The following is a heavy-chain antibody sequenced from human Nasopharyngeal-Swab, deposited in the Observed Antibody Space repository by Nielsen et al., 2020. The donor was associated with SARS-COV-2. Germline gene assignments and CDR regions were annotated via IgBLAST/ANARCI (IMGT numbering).Heavy chain of an antibody. J-gene: IGHJ4*02. V-gene: IGHV4-39*02. CDR2: IFHSGSA. CDR3: ARSSWFWDLDY. D-gene: IGHD6-13*01. Sequence: SETLSLTCTVSGGSIRSSTFYWGRIRQPQGKGLEWIGSIFHSGSAYYNPSLQRRVTLSVDPSKNHFSLKLSSVTAADTAIYYCARSSWFWDLDYWGQGTLVPVSA. CDR1: GGSIRSSTFY.